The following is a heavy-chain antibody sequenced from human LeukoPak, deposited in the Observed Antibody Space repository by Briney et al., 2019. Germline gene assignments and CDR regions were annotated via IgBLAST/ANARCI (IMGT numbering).Heavy chain of an antibody. V-gene: IGHV4-30-2*01. J-gene: IGHJ4*02. CDR3: AATYCSSTSCYENGFDY. D-gene: IGHD2-2*01. CDR2: IYHSGST. Sequence: SETLSLTCAVSGGSISSGGYSWSWIRQPPGKGLEWIGYIYHSGSTYYNPSLKSRVTISVDTSKNQFSLKLSSVTAADTAVYYCAATYCSSTSCYENGFDYWGQGTLATVSS. CDR1: GGSISSGGYS.